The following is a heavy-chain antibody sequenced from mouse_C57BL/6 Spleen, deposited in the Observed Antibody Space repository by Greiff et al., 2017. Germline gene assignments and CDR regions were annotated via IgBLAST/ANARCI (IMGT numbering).Heavy chain of an antibody. CDR3: ARGPTTVEGDYAMVY. V-gene: IGHV1-20*01. CDR2: INPYNGDT. D-gene: IGHD1-1*01. J-gene: IGHJ4*01. CDR1: GYSFTGYF. Sequence: VQLQQSGPELVKPGDSVKISCKASGYSFTGYFMNWVMQSHGKSLEWIGRINPYNGDTFYNQKFKGKATLTVDKSSSTAHMELRSLTSEDAAVYYCARGPTTVEGDYAMVYWGQGTSVTVSS.